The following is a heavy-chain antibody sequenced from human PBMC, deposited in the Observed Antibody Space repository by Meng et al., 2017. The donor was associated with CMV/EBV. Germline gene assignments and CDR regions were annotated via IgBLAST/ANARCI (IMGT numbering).Heavy chain of an antibody. J-gene: IGHJ1*01. D-gene: IGHD3-22*01. CDR2: IYYSGSS. CDR3: ATEPCYYDSSGYYSGYFQH. V-gene: IGHV4-39*07. Sequence: APRGVSPSTTLSLTLTVSGASVSSSSYFWGWIRQPPGKGLVCIGSIYYSGSSQYNPSLKSRVTISVDTSKNQFSLKLSSVTAADTAVYYCATEPCYYDSSGYYSGYFQHWGQGTLVTVSS. CDR1: GASVSSSSYF.